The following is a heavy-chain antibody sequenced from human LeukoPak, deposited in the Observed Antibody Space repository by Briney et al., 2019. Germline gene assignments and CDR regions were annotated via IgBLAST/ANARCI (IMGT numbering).Heavy chain of an antibody. CDR3: ANAKDPTSRHPRFVY. J-gene: IGHJ4*02. CDR1: GFTLSSYG. CDR2: ISMSGDFT. V-gene: IGHV3-23*01. Sequence: GGSLRLSCAASGFTLSSYGMTWVRQAPGKGLEWVSAISMSGDFTAYADSVKGRFTISRDNSKNMLYLQMNSLRAEDTAIYYCANAKDPTSRHPRFVYWGQGTLVTVSS. D-gene: IGHD2-2*01.